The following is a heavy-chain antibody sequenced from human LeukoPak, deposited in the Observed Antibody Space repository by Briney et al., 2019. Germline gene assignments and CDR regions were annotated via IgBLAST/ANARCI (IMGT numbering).Heavy chain of an antibody. J-gene: IGHJ3*02. CDR1: GGSFSRYY. Sequence: SETLSLTCAVYGGSFSRYYWSWIRQPPGKGLEWIGEINHSGSTNYNPSLKSRVTISVDTSKNQFSLKLSSVTAADTAVYYCAGRLWRRDGYNLSAFDIWGQGTMVTVSS. D-gene: IGHD5-24*01. V-gene: IGHV4-34*01. CDR3: AGRLWRRDGYNLSAFDI. CDR2: INHSGST.